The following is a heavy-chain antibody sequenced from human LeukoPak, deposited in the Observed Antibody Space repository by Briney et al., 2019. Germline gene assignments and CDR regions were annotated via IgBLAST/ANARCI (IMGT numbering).Heavy chain of an antibody. D-gene: IGHD1-1*01. V-gene: IGHV5-51*01. CDR3: GRGSTGHAAFDI. CDR1: GDRFTTYW. Sequence: GALEISWKGSGDRFTTYWIGWGRQRPGEGGEGMGIIYPGDSVTSYSPSFQGQVTISVDKSISTPYLQWSSLKASDTATYYCGRGSTGHAAFDIWGQGTMLIVSS. J-gene: IGHJ3*02. CDR2: IYPGDSVT.